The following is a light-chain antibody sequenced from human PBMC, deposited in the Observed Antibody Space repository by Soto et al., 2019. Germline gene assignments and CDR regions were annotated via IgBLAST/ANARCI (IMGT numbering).Light chain of an antibody. CDR2: SSN. V-gene: IGLV1-44*01. J-gene: IGLJ1*01. Sequence: QSVLTQAPSASETPGQRVTISCSGSSSNIGRNAVNWYQQLPGTAPKLLIYSSNQRPSGVPDRFSGSKSGTSAYLAISGLQSEDEADYYCAAWDDSLNGHVFGTGTKLTVL. CDR3: AAWDDSLNGHV. CDR1: SSNIGRNA.